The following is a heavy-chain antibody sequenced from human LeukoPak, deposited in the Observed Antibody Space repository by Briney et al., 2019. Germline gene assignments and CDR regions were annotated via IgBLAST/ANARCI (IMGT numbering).Heavy chain of an antibody. CDR1: GFTFSSYS. CDR2: ISSSSTPV. CDR3: AKGDDSSGYYCY. Sequence: GGSLRLSCAASGFTFSSYSMNWVRQAPGKGLEGVSYISSSSTPVYYADSVKGRFTIYRDNSKNTLYLQMNSLRAEDTAVYYCAKGDDSSGYYCYWGQGTLVTVSS. V-gene: IGHV3-48*01. J-gene: IGHJ4*02. D-gene: IGHD3-22*01.